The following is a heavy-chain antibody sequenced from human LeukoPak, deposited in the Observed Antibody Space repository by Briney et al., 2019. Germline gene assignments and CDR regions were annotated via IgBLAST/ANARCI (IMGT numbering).Heavy chain of an antibody. Sequence: SETLSLTCSVSGGLISGTIYYWAWLRQPPGKGREGIVSIYYNGITYYNASLRSRVSIYVDTYKNHFSLRLSSLNAADTAVYFCARQPVVNRGAVASTFDYWGQGTLVTVSS. V-gene: IGHV4-39*02. CDR1: GGLISGTIYY. CDR3: ARQPVVNRGAVASTFDY. CDR2: IYYNGIT. J-gene: IGHJ4*02. D-gene: IGHD6-19*01.